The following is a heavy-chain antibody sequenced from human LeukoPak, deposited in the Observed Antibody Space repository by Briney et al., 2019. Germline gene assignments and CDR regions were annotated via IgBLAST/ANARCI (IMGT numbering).Heavy chain of an antibody. CDR1: GGSISSGGYY. CDR3: ASLRTSGAFDI. Sequence: SETLSLACTVSGGSISSGGYYWSWIRQHPGKGLEWIGYIYYSGSTYYNPSLKSRVTISVDTSKNQFSLKLSSVTAADTAVYYCASLRTSGAFDIWGQGTMVTVSS. CDR2: IYYSGST. D-gene: IGHD2-2*01. J-gene: IGHJ3*02. V-gene: IGHV4-31*03.